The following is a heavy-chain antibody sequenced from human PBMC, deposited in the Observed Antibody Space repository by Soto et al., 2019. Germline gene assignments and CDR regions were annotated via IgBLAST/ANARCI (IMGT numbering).Heavy chain of an antibody. V-gene: IGHV3-15*07. CDR3: ATAIVITFGGVIVWGF. J-gene: IGHJ4*02. CDR1: GFTFSNAW. Sequence: EVQLVESGGGLVKPGGSLRLSCAASGFTFSNAWMNWVRQAPGKGLEWVGRIKSKTDGGTTDYAAPVKGRFTISRDDSKNTLYLKMNSLKTEDTAVYYCATAIVITFGGVIVWGFWGQGTLVTVSS. D-gene: IGHD3-16*02. CDR2: IKSKTDGGTT.